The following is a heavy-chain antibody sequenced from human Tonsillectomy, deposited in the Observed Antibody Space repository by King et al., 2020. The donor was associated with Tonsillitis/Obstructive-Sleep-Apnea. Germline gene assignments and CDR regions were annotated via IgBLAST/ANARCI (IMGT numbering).Heavy chain of an antibody. V-gene: IGHV3-73*01. D-gene: IGHD2-2*01. J-gene: IGHJ4*02. CDR1: GFTFIGSA. CDR3: TRPRYCSSTTCTNELDY. CDR2: IRSKANSYAT. Sequence: VQLVESGGGLVQPGGSLKLSCAASGFTFIGSAMHWVRQASGKGLEWVGRIRSKANSYATTYAASVNARFTISRDDSKNTAYLQMNSLTTDDTAVYYCTRPRYCSSTTCTNELDYWGQGTLVTVSS.